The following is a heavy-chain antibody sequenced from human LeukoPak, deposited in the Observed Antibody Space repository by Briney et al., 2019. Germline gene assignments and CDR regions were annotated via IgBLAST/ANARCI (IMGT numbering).Heavy chain of an antibody. CDR2: INPNSGGT. D-gene: IGHD3-10*01. J-gene: IGHJ4*02. CDR3: ARSRGSGGRWYFDY. V-gene: IGHV1-2*04. Sequence: ASVKVSCKGSAYTFTAYYMHWVRQAPGQGLEWMGWINPNSGGTNYAQKFQGWVTTTRDTSISTAYMELSRLRSDDTAVYYCARSRGSGGRWYFDYWGQGTLVTVSS. CDR1: AYTFTAYY.